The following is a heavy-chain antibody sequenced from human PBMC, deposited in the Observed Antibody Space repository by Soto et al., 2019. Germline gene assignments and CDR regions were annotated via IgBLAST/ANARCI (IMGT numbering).Heavy chain of an antibody. CDR2: ISAYNGNT. CDR3: ARNLMAHDVFDF. Sequence: VASVKVSCKGSGYTFTSDGISWVRQAHGQGLEWMGWISAYNGNTNYAQKLQGRVTMTTDTSTSTAYMELRSLRSGDTAVYYCARNLMAHDVFDFWGKGTRVPVSS. D-gene: IGHD3-10*01. CDR1: GYTFTSDG. J-gene: IGHJ3*01. V-gene: IGHV1-18*01.